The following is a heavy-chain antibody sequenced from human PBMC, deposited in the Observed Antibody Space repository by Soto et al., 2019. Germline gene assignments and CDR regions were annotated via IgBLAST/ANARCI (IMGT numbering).Heavy chain of an antibody. CDR2: VSFDGKVT. Sequence: SLRLACTGSGVTFTSLSLRWVRQGPDKGLEWVAVVSFDGKVTYYADSVKGRFTVSRDNSKNTIYLQANSLRAEDTAVYYCAREPYGDSQYFDYWGQGT. V-gene: IGHV3-30*04. J-gene: IGHJ4*02. CDR1: GVTFTSLS. CDR3: AREPYGDSQYFDY. D-gene: IGHD2-21*02.